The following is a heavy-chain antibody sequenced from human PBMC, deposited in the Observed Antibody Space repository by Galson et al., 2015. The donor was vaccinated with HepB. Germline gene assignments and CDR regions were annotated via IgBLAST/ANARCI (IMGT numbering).Heavy chain of an antibody. Sequence: SLRLSCAASGFTFSSYSMNWVRQAPGKGLEWVSYISSSSSTIYYADSVKGRFTISRDNAKNSLYLQMNSLRDEDTAVHYCASTRYCTNGVCYPFDYWGQGTLVTVSS. CDR1: GFTFSSYS. V-gene: IGHV3-48*02. D-gene: IGHD2-8*01. CDR2: ISSSSSTI. J-gene: IGHJ4*02. CDR3: ASTRYCTNGVCYPFDY.